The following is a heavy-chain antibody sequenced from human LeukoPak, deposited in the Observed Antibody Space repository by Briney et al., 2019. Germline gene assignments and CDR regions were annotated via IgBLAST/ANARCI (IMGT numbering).Heavy chain of an antibody. CDR2: FDPEDGET. CDR1: GYTLTELS. V-gene: IGHV1-24*01. CDR3: ATVTALKWELLRTPPRYFDY. J-gene: IGHJ4*02. D-gene: IGHD1-26*01. Sequence: ASVKVSCKVSGYTLTELSMHWVRQAPGKGLEWMGGFDPEDGETIYAQKFQGRVTMTEDTSTDTAYMELSSLRSEDTAVYYCATVTALKWELLRTPPRYFDYWGQGTLVTVSS.